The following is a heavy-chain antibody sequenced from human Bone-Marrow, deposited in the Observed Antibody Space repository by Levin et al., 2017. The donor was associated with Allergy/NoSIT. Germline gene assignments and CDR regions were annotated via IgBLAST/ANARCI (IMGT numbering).Heavy chain of an antibody. V-gene: IGHV4-39*01. CDR3: AKHGDTYFGEEKTFYFDN. D-gene: IGHD3-10*01. Sequence: PSETLSLTCTVSGGAIDISSYYWAWIRQSPGRGLEWVATIAHTGSTYYNPSLTTRATVSVDTSNNQFSLKANSVTAADTAVYYCAKHGDTYFGEEKTFYFDNWGQGTLVTVSS. J-gene: IGHJ4*02. CDR2: IAHTGST. CDR1: GGAIDISSYY.